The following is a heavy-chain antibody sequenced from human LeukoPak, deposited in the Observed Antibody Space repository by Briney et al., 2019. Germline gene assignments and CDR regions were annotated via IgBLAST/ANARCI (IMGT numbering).Heavy chain of an antibody. CDR3: ASIDSGGYVGYAFDI. D-gene: IGHD3-22*01. J-gene: IGHJ3*02. Sequence: GGSLRLSCAASGFTVSSNYMSWVRQAPGKGLEWVSVIYSGGSTYYADPVKGRFTISRDNSKNTLYLQMNSLRAEDTAVYYCASIDSGGYVGYAFDIWGQGTMVTVSS. V-gene: IGHV3-66*01. CDR1: GFTVSSNY. CDR2: IYSGGST.